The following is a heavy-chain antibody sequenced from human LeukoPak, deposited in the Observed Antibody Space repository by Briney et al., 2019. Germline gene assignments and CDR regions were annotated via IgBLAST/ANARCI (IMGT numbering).Heavy chain of an antibody. Sequence: GGSLRLSCAASGFTFSSHGMSWVRQAPGKGLGWVSTISGSGDNTYYADSVKGRFTISRDNSKNTLYLQMNSLRAEDTAVYYCAKDLGWLVSYWGQGTLVTVSS. V-gene: IGHV3-23*01. CDR2: ISGSGDNT. J-gene: IGHJ4*02. D-gene: IGHD6-19*01. CDR3: AKDLGWLVSY. CDR1: GFTFSSHG.